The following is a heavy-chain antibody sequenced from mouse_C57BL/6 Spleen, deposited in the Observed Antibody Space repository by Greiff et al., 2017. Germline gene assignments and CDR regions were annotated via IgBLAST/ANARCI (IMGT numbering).Heavy chain of an antibody. CDR3: ARSPYGSSYSYAMDY. D-gene: IGHD1-1*01. CDR1: GYTFTDHT. V-gene: IGHV1-78*01. Sequence: QVQLQQSDAELVKPGASVKISCKVSGYTFTDHTIHWMKQRPEQGLAWIGYIYPRDGSTKYNEKFKGKATLTADKSSSTAYMQLNSLTSEDSAVYFCARSPYGSSYSYAMDYWGQGTSVTVSS. CDR2: IYPRDGST. J-gene: IGHJ4*01.